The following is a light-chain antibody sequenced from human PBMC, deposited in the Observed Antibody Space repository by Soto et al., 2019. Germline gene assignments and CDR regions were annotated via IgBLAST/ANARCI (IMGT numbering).Light chain of an antibody. V-gene: IGKV1-39*01. CDR3: QQSYSTPLT. Sequence: DIQMPPSPSSLSASVGDRVTITCRASQSISSYLNWYQQKPGKAPKLLIYAASSLQSGVPSRFSGSGSGTDFTLTISSLQPEDFATYYCQQSYSTPLTFGGGTKVESK. CDR2: AAS. CDR1: QSISSY. J-gene: IGKJ4*01.